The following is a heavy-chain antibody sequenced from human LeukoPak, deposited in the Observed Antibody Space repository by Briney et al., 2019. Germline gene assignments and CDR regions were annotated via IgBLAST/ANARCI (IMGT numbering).Heavy chain of an antibody. D-gene: IGHD3-22*01. CDR3: ARVGRGIVVAHYYFDY. Sequence: GGSLRLSCAASGFTFSSYWMSWVRQAPGKGLEWVANIKQDGSEKYYVDSVKGRFTISRDNAKNSLYLQMNSLRAEDTAVYYCARVGRGIVVAHYYFDYWGQGTLVTVSS. V-gene: IGHV3-7*01. CDR1: GFTFSSYW. CDR2: IKQDGSEK. J-gene: IGHJ4*02.